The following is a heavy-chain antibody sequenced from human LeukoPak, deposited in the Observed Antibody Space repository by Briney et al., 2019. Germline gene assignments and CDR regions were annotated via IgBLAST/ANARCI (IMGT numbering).Heavy chain of an antibody. V-gene: IGHV1-2*02. J-gene: IGHJ4*02. CDR1: GYTFTGYY. Sequence: ASVKVSCKASGYTFTGYYMHWVRQAPGQGLEWMGWINPNSGGTNYAQKFQGRVTMTRDTSISTAYMELSRLRSDDTAVYYCARETGYSGSHFDYWGQGTLVTVSS. CDR2: INPNSGGT. D-gene: IGHD1-26*01. CDR3: ARETGYSGSHFDY.